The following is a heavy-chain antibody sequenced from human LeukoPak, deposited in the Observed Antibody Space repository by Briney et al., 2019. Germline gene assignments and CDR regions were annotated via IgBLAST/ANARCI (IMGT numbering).Heavy chain of an antibody. V-gene: IGHV3-53*04. Sequence: PGGSLRLSCAASGFTVSSNYMSWVRQAPGKGLEWVSVIYSGGSTYYADSVKGRFTISRHNSKSTLYLQMNSLRAEDTAVYYCASIAVAGTGYWGQGTLVTVSS. CDR2: IYSGGST. J-gene: IGHJ4*02. CDR1: GFTVSSNY. CDR3: ASIAVAGTGY. D-gene: IGHD6-19*01.